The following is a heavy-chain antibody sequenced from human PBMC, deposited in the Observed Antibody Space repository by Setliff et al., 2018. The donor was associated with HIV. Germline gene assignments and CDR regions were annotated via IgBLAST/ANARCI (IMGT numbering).Heavy chain of an antibody. CDR1: GYTFPNYG. CDR2: MNPSGATT. Sequence: ASVKVSCKASGYTFPNYGITWVRQAPGQGLEWMATMNPSGATTNYAQKFQGRVTMTKNTSTSTDYMELSSLRSEDTAVYYCARDIAGPAISTGRIKNSFDPWGQGTLVTVSS. J-gene: IGHJ5*02. V-gene: IGHV1-46*01. CDR3: ARDIAGPAISTGRIKNSFDP. D-gene: IGHD2-8*02.